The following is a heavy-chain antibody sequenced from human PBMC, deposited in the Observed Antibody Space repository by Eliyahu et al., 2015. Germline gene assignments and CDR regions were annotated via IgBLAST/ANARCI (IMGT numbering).Heavy chain of an antibody. CDR3: AKEEGVLVGSHGAFDY. J-gene: IGHJ4*02. CDR2: ITGSGGSR. Sequence: EVQLLESGGGLVQPGGSLRLSCAASGLTFSNXVMSWVRPAPGKGLGWVSAITGSGGSRYYADSVKGRFTISRDNSKNTLYLQMNSLRAEDTAVYYCAKEEGVLVGSHGAFDYWGQGTLVTVSS. V-gene: IGHV3-23*01. D-gene: IGHD1-26*01. CDR1: GLTFSNXV.